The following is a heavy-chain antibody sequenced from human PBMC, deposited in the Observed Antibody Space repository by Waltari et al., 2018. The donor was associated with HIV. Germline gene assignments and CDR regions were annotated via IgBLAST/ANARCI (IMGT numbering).Heavy chain of an antibody. CDR2: ISYDGSNK. V-gene: IGHV3-30*18. J-gene: IGHJ5*02. CDR1: GFSFSSYG. D-gene: IGHD2-21*02. CDR3: AKDYFGVVTAAGPFDP. Sequence: QVKLVESGGGVVQPGRSLRLSCAASGFSFSSYGMHWVRQAPGKGLGWVAVISYDGSNKYYADSVKGRFTISRDNSKNTLYLQMNSLRAEDTAVYYCAKDYFGVVTAAGPFDPWGQGTLVTVSS.